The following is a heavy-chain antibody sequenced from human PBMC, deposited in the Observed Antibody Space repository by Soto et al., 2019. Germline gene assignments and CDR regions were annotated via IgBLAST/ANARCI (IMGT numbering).Heavy chain of an antibody. CDR1: GGSISSGGYS. CDR3: AAGGGLPRYY. CDR2: IYHSGST. V-gene: IGHV4-30-2*01. J-gene: IGHJ4*02. Sequence: QLQLQESGSGLVKPSQTLSLTCAVSGGSISSGGYSWSWIRQPPGKGLEWIGYIYHSGSTYYNPSPQRRVPLSVARSKNQFSLKLSSVTAADTAVYYCAAGGGLPRYYWGQGTLVTVSS. D-gene: IGHD5-12*01.